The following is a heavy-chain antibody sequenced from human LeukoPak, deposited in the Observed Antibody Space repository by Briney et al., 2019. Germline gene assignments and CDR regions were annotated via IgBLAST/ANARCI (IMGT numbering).Heavy chain of an antibody. J-gene: IGHJ4*02. CDR1: GFTFKNYA. CDR2: ISGSGGST. V-gene: IGHV3-23*01. Sequence: GGSLRLSCAASGFTFKNYAMSGVRQALGKGLEWVSSISGSGGSTYYADSVKGRFTISRDNSKNTLYLQMNSLRAEDTAVYYCAKGSVSVVVPAVIPYYWGQGTLVTVSS. D-gene: IGHD2-2*01. CDR3: AKGSVSVVVPAVIPYY.